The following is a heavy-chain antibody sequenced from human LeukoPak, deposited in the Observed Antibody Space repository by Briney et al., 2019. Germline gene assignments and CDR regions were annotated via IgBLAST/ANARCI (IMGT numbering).Heavy chain of an antibody. CDR2: ISSSSSYI. CDR3: ARESSGTSYYYGSGSYNLKYFDY. V-gene: IGHV3-21*01. J-gene: IGHJ4*02. Sequence: PGGSLRLSCAASGFTFSSYSMNWVRQAPGKGLEWVSSISSSSSYIYYADSVKGQFTISRDNAKNSLYLQMNSLRAEDTAVYYCARESSGTSYYYGSGSYNLKYFDYWGQGTLVTVSS. CDR1: GFTFSSYS. D-gene: IGHD3-10*01.